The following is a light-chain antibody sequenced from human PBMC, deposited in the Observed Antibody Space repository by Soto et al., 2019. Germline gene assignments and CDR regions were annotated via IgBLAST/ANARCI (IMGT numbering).Light chain of an antibody. CDR1: QTISSY. CDR2: AAS. V-gene: IGKV1-39*01. Sequence: DIQMTQSPSSLSASVGDRVTITCRASQTISSYLNWYQQKPGRAPKLLIYAASSLQSGVPSRFSGSGSETDFTLTISSLQPEDFATYYCQQSYSTPWTFGRGTKVEIK. J-gene: IGKJ1*01. CDR3: QQSYSTPWT.